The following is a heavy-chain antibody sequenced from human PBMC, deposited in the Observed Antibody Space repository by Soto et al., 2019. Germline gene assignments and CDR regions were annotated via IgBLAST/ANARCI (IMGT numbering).Heavy chain of an antibody. CDR1: GLTFSSSD. V-gene: IGHV3-13*01. CDR3: AREGVGTVYDVFDI. J-gene: IGHJ3*02. CDR2: IGTAGDT. D-gene: IGHD1-26*01. Sequence: GGSLRLSCAASGLTFSSSDMHWVRQATGKGLEWVSAIGTAGDTYYSDSVKGRFTISRENARNSLYLQMNSLRAGDTAVYYCAREGVGTVYDVFDIWGQGTTVTVSS.